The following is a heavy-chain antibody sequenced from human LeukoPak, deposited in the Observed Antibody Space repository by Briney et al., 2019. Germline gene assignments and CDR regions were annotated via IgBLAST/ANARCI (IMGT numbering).Heavy chain of an antibody. CDR3: ARVDYCGGDCLSDAFDI. D-gene: IGHD2-21*02. J-gene: IGHJ3*02. CDR2: ISAYNGNT. Sequence: GASVKVSCKASGYTFTSYGISWVRQAPGQGLEWMGWISAYNGNTNYAQKLQGRVTMTTDTSTSTAYMELRSLRSDDTAVYYCARVDYCGGDCLSDAFDIWGQGTMVTVSS. V-gene: IGHV1-18*01. CDR1: GYTFTSYG.